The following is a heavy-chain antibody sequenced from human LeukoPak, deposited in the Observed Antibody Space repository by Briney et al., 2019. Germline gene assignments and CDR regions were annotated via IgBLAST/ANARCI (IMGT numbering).Heavy chain of an antibody. CDR2: ISYDGSNK. Sequence: PGRSLRLSCAASGFTFSSYGMHWVRQAPGKGLEWVAVISYDGSNKYYVDSVKGRFTISRDNSKNTLYLQMNSLRAEDTAVYYCARVTDSSRSRYFDYWGQGTLVTVSS. V-gene: IGHV3-30*03. CDR1: GFTFSSYG. CDR3: ARVTDSSRSRYFDY. J-gene: IGHJ4*02. D-gene: IGHD6-13*01.